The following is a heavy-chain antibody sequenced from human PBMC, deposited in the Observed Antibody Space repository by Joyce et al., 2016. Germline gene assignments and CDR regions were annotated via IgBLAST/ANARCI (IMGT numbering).Heavy chain of an antibody. V-gene: IGHV3-72*01. CDR3: VNGLMGDERGRY. J-gene: IGHJ4*02. D-gene: IGHD3-9*01. CDR1: GRTLSDQY. Sequence: EVQLVESGGGLVQPGGSLRLSCAASGRTLSDQYMDWVRQGPGKGLEWVGRSRNKANSYSTEYAESVKGRFIILRDDSKDSLSLQMNSLRTEDTAVYYCVNGLMGDERGRYWGQGTLVTVSS. CDR2: SRNKANSYST.